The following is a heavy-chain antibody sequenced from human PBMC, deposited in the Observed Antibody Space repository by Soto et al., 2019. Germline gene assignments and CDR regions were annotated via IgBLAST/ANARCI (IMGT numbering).Heavy chain of an antibody. Sequence: QVQLEQWGAGLLKPSETLSLTCAVYGGSFSGYYWSWIRQPPGKGLEWIGEIKDGGRTNYSPSLKSRATISSDTSNNQFSLRLYSVTAADTGVYYCARGQEGVVATHWDQGTLVTVSS. CDR3: ARGQEGVVATH. CDR2: IKDGGRT. V-gene: IGHV4-34*01. J-gene: IGHJ4*02. D-gene: IGHD5-12*01. CDR1: GGSFSGYY.